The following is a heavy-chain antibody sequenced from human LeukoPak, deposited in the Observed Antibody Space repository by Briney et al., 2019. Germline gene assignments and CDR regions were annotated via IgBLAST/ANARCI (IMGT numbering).Heavy chain of an antibody. J-gene: IGHJ4*02. V-gene: IGHV3-30*02. CDR1: GFTFSSYG. Sequence: GRSLSLSCAVSGFTFSSYGMHWVRQAPGKGLECVAFIRYVGSNRNYTDSVKAGFTISRDNCKNTLYLQMNSLRAEDTAVYFCAKGGDCIDGVCYGYFDYWGQGTLVTVSS. CDR3: AKGGDCIDGVCYGYFDY. CDR2: IRYVGSNR. D-gene: IGHD2-8*01.